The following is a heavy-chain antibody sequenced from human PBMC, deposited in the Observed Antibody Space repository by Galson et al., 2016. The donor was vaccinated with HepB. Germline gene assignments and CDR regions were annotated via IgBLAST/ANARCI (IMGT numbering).Heavy chain of an antibody. Sequence: SLRLSCAASAFTFDSQPMSWVRQAPGKGLEWVSAVSGTGDTTYADSVRGRFTISRDNSKNTLYLQMNSLRADDTAVYHCAKVNWAVASYFWGQGILVTVSS. J-gene: IGHJ4*02. CDR3: AKVNWAVASYF. D-gene: IGHD3-9*01. V-gene: IGHV3-23*01. CDR1: AFTFDSQP. CDR2: VSGTGDTT.